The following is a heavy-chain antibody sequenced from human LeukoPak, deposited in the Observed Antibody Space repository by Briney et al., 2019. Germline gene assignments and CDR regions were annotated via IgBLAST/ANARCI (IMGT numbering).Heavy chain of an antibody. CDR2: IYYSGST. Sequence: SETLSLTYTVSGGSISSYYWSWIRQPPGKGLEWIGYIYYSGSTNYNPSLKSRVTISVDTSKNQFSLKLSSVTAADTAVYYCARSTFTYDILTGYYPPYFDYWGQGTLVTVSP. CDR1: GGSISSYY. V-gene: IGHV4-59*01. D-gene: IGHD3-9*01. J-gene: IGHJ4*02. CDR3: ARSTFTYDILTGYYPPYFDY.